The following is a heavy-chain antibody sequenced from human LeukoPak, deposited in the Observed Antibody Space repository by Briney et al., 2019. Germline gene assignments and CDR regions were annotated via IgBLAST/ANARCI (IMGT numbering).Heavy chain of an antibody. J-gene: IGHJ4*02. Sequence: ASVKVSCKASGYTFTDYYMLWVRQAPGQGFEWMGRINPNDGDTNYAQKFQGRVTMTRDTSISTAHMEVSRLRSDDTAVYYCARANFLYCSSTTCLFDYWGQGTLVTVSS. CDR1: GYTFTDYY. V-gene: IGHV1-2*06. CDR2: INPNDGDT. CDR3: ARANFLYCSSTTCLFDY. D-gene: IGHD2-2*01.